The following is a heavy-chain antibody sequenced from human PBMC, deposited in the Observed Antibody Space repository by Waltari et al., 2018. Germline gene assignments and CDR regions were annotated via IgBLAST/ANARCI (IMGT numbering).Heavy chain of an antibody. CDR3: ALSPQQLLAFDF. V-gene: IGHV1-69*04. D-gene: IGHD6-13*01. CDR1: GYTFNRYA. Sequence: QVQVMQSGAEMKQPGSSVKVSCTVSGYTFNRYAVSWVRQAPGQGLEWMGRIVPVLQMTNYAQRFRGRITLTASTSATTAFMDLSGLRSEDTAVYYCALSPQQLLAFDFWGQGTMVTVSS. CDR2: IVPVLQMT. J-gene: IGHJ3*01.